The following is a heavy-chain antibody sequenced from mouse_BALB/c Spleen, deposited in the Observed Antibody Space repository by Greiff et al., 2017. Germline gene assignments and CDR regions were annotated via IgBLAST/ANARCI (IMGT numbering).Heavy chain of an antibody. CDR3: ERGGRYDVGRLAY. CDR1: GYTFTSYV. CDR2: INPYNDGT. Sequence: EVQLQQSGPELVKPGASVKMSCKASGYTFTSYVMHWVKQKPGQGLEWIGYINPYNDGTKYNEKFKGKATLTSDKSSSTAYMELSSLTSEDSAVYYCERGGRYDVGRLAYWGQGTLVTVSA. V-gene: IGHV1-14*01. D-gene: IGHD2-14*01. J-gene: IGHJ3*01.